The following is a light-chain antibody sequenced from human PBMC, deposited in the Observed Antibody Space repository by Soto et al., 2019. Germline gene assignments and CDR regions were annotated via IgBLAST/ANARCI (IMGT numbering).Light chain of an antibody. CDR2: GNS. CDR3: QTYDGSLYV. Sequence: QSVLTQPPSVSGAPGQSVTISCTGSSFNIGAGYDVHWYQQFPGAAPKLLIYGNSNRPSGVPDRFSGSKSGTSASLAISGLLAEDEADYYCQTYDGSLYVFGSGTKVTV. V-gene: IGLV1-40*01. J-gene: IGLJ1*01. CDR1: SFNIGAGYD.